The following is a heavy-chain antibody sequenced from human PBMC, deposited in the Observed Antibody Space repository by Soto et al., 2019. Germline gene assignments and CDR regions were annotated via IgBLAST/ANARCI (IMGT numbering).Heavy chain of an antibody. CDR3: AKAAGLRPLFYRFDY. J-gene: IGHJ4*02. Sequence: GGSLRLSCAASGFTFSTYSMNWVRQAPGKGLEWVSAISGSGGSTYYADSVKGRFTISRDNSKNTLYLQMNSLRAEDTAVYYCAKAAGLRPLFYRFDYWGQGTLVTVSS. CDR2: ISGSGGST. V-gene: IGHV3-23*01. D-gene: IGHD4-17*01. CDR1: GFTFSTYS.